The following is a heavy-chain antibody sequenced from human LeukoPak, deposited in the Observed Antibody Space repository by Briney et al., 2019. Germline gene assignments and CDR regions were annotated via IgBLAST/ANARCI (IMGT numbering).Heavy chain of an antibody. CDR3: ARVGGLIVYYFDY. CDR1: GGSISKGDYY. Sequence: SQTLSLTCTVSGGSISKGDYYWSWIRQPPGKGLEWIGYIYYSGSTYYNPSLKSRVTVSVDTSKNQFSLRLSSVTAADTAVYYCARVGGLIVYYFDYWGQGTLVTVSS. CDR2: IYYSGST. V-gene: IGHV4-30-4*01. D-gene: IGHD3-16*02. J-gene: IGHJ4*02.